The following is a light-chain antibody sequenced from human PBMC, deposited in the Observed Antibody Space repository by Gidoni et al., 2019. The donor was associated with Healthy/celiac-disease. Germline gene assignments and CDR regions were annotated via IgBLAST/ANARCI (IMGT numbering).Light chain of an antibody. CDR2: DAS. CDR1: QDISNY. V-gene: IGKV1-33*01. CDR3: QQYDNLPFT. J-gene: IGKJ3*01. Sequence: DIQMTQSPSSLSASVGDRVTITCQASQDISNYLNCYQQKTGKAPKLLIYDASTLETGVPSRFSGSGSGTDFTFTISILQPEDIATYYCQQYDNLPFTFGPGTKVEIK.